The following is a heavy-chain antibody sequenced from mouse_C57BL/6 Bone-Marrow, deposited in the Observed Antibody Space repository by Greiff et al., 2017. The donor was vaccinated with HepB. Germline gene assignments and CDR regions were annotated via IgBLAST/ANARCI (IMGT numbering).Heavy chain of an antibody. CDR3: TRSGPIYYYGFYFDY. CDR2: IDPETGGT. CDR1: GYTFTDYE. Sequence: QVQLQQSGAELVRPGASVTLSCKASGYTFTDYEMHWVKQTPVHGLEWIGAIDPETGGTAYNQKFKGKAILTADKSSSTAYMELRSLTSEDSAVYYCTRSGPIYYYGFYFDYWGQGTTLTVSS. D-gene: IGHD1-1*01. J-gene: IGHJ2*01. V-gene: IGHV1-15*01.